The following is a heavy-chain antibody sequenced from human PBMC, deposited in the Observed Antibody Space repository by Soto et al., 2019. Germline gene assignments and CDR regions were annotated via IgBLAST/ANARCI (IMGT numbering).Heavy chain of an antibody. CDR2: ISWNSDSI. D-gene: IGHD3-10*01. CDR3: AKDNYGSGEIGY. V-gene: IGHV3-9*01. CDR1: GFTFDDYA. Sequence: EVQLVESGGGLVQPGRSLRLSCAASGFTFDDYAMHWVRQAPGKGLEWVSGISWNSDSIGYADSVKGRFTISRDNAKNSLYLQMNSLRAEDTALYYCAKDNYGSGEIGYWGQGTLVTVSS. J-gene: IGHJ4*02.